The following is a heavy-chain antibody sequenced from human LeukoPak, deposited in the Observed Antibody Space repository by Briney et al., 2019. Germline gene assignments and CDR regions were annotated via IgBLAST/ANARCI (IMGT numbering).Heavy chain of an antibody. CDR1: GSTFSSYS. D-gene: IGHD6-19*01. CDR2: ISSSSSYI. J-gene: IGHJ4*02. Sequence: GGSLRLSCAASGSTFSSYSMNWVRQAPGKGLEWVSSISSSSSYIYYADSVKGRFTISRDNAKNSLYLRMNSLRAEDTAVYYCASQGSSGSPSYWGQGTLVTVSS. V-gene: IGHV3-21*01. CDR3: ASQGSSGSPSY.